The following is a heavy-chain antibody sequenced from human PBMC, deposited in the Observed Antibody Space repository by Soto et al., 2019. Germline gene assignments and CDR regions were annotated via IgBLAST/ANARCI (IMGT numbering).Heavy chain of an antibody. V-gene: IGHV1-69*13. D-gene: IGHD3-9*01. CDR2: IIPIFGTA. J-gene: IGHJ4*02. Sequence: ASVKVSCKASGGTFSSYAISWVRQAPGQGLEWMGGIIPIFGTANYAQKFQGRVTITADESTSTAYMELSSLRSEDTAVYYCARDLTYYVILTGYYKRSFFDYWGQGTLVTVSS. CDR1: GGTFSSYA. CDR3: ARDLTYYVILTGYYKRSFFDY.